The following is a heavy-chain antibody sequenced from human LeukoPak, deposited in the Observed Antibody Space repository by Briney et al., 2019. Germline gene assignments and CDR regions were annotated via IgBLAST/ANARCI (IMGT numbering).Heavy chain of an antibody. CDR2: ISYDGSNK. J-gene: IGHJ4*02. V-gene: IGHV3-30*04. CDR3: AQGGSPGALDY. Sequence: PGGSLRLSCAASGFTFSSYAMHWVRQAPGKGLEWVAVISYDGSNKYYADSVKGRFTISRDNAKNTLYLQVNSLRAEDTAVYYCAQGGSPGALDYWGRGTLVTVSS. CDR1: GFTFSSYA. D-gene: IGHD2-15*01.